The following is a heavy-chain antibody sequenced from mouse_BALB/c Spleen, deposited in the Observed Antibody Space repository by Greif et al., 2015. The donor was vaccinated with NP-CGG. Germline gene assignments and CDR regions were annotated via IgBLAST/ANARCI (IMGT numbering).Heavy chain of an antibody. V-gene: IGHV1-9*01. D-gene: IGHD1-1*01. CDR1: GYTFSSYW. CDR2: ILPGSGST. CDR3: ASNYGSRNYFDY. Sequence: QVQLQQSGAELMKPGASVKITCKATGYTFSSYWIEWVKQRPGHGLEWIGEILPGSGSTNYNEKFKGKATFTADTSSNTAYMQLSSLTSEDSAVYYCASNYGSRNYFDYWGQGTTLTVSS. J-gene: IGHJ2*01.